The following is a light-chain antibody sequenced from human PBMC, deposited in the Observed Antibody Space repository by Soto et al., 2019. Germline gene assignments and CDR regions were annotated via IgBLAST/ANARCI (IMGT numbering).Light chain of an antibody. V-gene: IGKV3-11*01. J-gene: IGKJ4*01. Sequence: PGEKATLSCRASQSVSGSLGWYQQKPGQAPRLIIYDASVRATGIPARFGGSGSGTDFTLTISSLEPEDFAVYYCQEGTYWPAFGGGTKVEIK. CDR3: QEGTYWPA. CDR1: QSVSGS. CDR2: DAS.